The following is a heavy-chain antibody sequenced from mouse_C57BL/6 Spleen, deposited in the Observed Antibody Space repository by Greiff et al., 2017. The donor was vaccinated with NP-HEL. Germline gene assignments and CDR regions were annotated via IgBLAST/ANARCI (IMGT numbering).Heavy chain of an antibody. J-gene: IGHJ4*01. CDR2: IDPSDSYT. V-gene: IGHV1-50*01. CDR3: ARRRYGNAMDY. D-gene: IGHD2-10*02. Sequence: QVQLKESGAELVKPGASVKLSCKASGYTFTSYWMQWVKQRPGQGLEWIGEIDPSDSYTNYNQKFKGKATLTVDTSSSTAYMQLSSLTSEDSAVYYCARRRYGNAMDYWGQGTSVTVSS. CDR1: GYTFTSYW.